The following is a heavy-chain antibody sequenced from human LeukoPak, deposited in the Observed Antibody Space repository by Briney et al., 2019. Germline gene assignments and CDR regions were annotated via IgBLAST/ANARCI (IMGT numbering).Heavy chain of an antibody. CDR3: ASLETERPFPPFLNY. J-gene: IGHJ4*02. D-gene: IGHD1-1*01. V-gene: IGHV1-2*02. CDR2: INPNSGGT. Sequence: GASVKVSCKASGYTFTGYYMHWVRQAPGQGLEWMGWINPNSGGTNYAQKFQGRVTMTRDTSISTAYMELSRLRSDDTAVYYCASLETERPFPPFLNYWGQGTLVTVSS. CDR1: GYTFTGYY.